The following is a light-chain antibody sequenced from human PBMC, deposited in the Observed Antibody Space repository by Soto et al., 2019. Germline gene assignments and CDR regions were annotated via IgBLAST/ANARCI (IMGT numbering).Light chain of an antibody. Sequence: EVVLTQSPDTLSLPPGERATLSCRASQSISSYLAWYQQKPGQAPRLLIYGASSRATGIPDRFSGSGSGTDFTLTISRLEPEDFAVYYCQQYGSSPTWTFGQGTKVDNK. CDR3: QQYGSSPTWT. J-gene: IGKJ1*01. V-gene: IGKV3-20*01. CDR2: GAS. CDR1: QSISSY.